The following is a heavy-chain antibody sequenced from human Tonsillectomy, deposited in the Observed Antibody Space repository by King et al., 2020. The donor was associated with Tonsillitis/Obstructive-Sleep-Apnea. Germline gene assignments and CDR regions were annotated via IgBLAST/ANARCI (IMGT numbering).Heavy chain of an antibody. CDR2: LYPGDSDT. CDR1: GYSFTSYW. J-gene: IGHJ4*02. D-gene: IGHD3-3*01. Sequence: LVQSCAAVKKPGESLKISCKGSGYSFTSYWIVWVRQMPGKGLAWMGLLYPGDSDTRYSPSFQGQVPISADKSISPAYLQWSSLKASDTAMYYCARLNDFWSGYPFDYWGQGTLVTVSS. CDR3: ARLNDFWSGYPFDY. V-gene: IGHV5-51*01.